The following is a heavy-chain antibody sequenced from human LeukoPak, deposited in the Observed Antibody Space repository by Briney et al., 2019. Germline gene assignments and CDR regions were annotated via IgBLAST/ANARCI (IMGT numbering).Heavy chain of an antibody. V-gene: IGHV1-2*02. CDR2: IDPKSGGT. CDR1: GYTFTGYY. Sequence: ASVKVSCKASGYTFTGYYMHWVRQAPGQGLGWMGWIDPKSGGTHYAQKFQGRVTMTRNTSISTAYMELSSLRSKDTAVYYCARELVATTNYWGQGTLVTVSS. J-gene: IGHJ4*02. D-gene: IGHD5-24*01. CDR3: ARELVATTNY.